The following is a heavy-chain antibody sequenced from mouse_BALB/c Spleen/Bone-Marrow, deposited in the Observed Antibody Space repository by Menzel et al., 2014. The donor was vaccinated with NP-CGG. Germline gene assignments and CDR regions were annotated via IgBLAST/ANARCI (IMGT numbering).Heavy chain of an antibody. CDR2: ILPGSGNT. V-gene: IGHV1-9*01. CDR3: AREDITTVVEMDY. J-gene: IGHJ4*01. D-gene: IGHD1-1*01. Sequence: QVQLQQSGAELMKPGASVKISCKATGYTFSSYWIEWVKQRPGHGLEWIGEILPGSGNTNYNEEFKGKATFTADTSSNTAYMQLSSLTSEDSAVYYCAREDITTVVEMDYWGQGTSVTVSS. CDR1: GYTFSSYW.